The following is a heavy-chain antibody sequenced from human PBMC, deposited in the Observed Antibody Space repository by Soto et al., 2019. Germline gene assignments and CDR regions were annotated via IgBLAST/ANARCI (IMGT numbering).Heavy chain of an antibody. CDR3: ARGTSGQYYYGSGKC. J-gene: IGHJ4*02. D-gene: IGHD3-10*01. Sequence: GGSLRLSCAASGFTFSSYSMNWVRQAPGKGLEWVSSISSSSSYIYYADSVKGRFTISRDNAKNSLYLQMNSLRAEDTAVYYCARGTSGQYYYGSGKCWGQGTLVTVSS. V-gene: IGHV3-21*01. CDR2: ISSSSSYI. CDR1: GFTFSSYS.